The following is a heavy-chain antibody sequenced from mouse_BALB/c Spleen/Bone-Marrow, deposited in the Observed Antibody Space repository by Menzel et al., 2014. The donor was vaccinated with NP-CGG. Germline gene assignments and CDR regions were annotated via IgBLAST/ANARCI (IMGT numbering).Heavy chain of an antibody. CDR2: IWAGGST. V-gene: IGHV2-9*02. CDR3: ARDNYGSRVFDY. D-gene: IGHD1-1*01. CDR1: GFSLTSYG. J-gene: IGHJ2*01. Sequence: VMLEESGLGLVAPSQSLSITCTVSGFSLTSYGVHWVRQPPGKGLEWLGVIWAGGSTNYNSALMSRLSISKDNSKSQVFLKMNSLQTDDTAMYYCARDNYGSRVFDYWGQGTTLTVSS.